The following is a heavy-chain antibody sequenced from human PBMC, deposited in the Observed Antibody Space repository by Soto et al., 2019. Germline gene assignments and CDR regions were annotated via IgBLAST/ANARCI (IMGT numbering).Heavy chain of an antibody. CDR1: GFTFSSYS. CDR3: AREVGATTCLDY. Sequence: PVGSLRLSCAASGFTFSSYSMNWVRQAPGKGLEWVSSISSSSSYIYYADSVKGRFTISRDNAKNSLYLQMNSLRAEDTAVYHCAREVGATTCLDYWGQGTLVTVSS. D-gene: IGHD1-26*01. V-gene: IGHV3-21*01. J-gene: IGHJ4*02. CDR2: ISSSSSYI.